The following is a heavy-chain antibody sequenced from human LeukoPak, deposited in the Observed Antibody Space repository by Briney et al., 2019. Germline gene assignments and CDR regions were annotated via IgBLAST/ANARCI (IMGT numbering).Heavy chain of an antibody. Sequence: ASVKVSCKTSGYTFTSYDINWVRQATGQGLEWLGWMSPNNGDAGYTQKFQGRVTITRDTSASTAYMELSSLRSEDTAVYYCAREGGRYYYGMDAWGQGTTVTVSS. CDR1: GYTFTSYD. CDR3: AREGGRYYYGMDA. V-gene: IGHV1-8*01. CDR2: MSPNNGDA. J-gene: IGHJ6*02.